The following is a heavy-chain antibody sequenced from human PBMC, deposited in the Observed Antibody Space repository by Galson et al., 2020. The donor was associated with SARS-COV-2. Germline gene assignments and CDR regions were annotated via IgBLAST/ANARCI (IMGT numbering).Heavy chain of an antibody. V-gene: IGHV1-18*01. CDR3: ARLNLMYSSSWNPDYYYGMDV. J-gene: IGHJ6*02. Sequence: ASVKVSCKASGYTFTSYGISWVRQAPGQGLEWMGWISAYNGNTNYAQKLQGRVTMTTDTSTSTAYMELRSLRSDDTAVYYCARLNLMYSSSWNPDYYYGMDVWGQGTTVTVSS. D-gene: IGHD6-13*01. CDR1: GYTFTSYG. CDR2: ISAYNGNT.